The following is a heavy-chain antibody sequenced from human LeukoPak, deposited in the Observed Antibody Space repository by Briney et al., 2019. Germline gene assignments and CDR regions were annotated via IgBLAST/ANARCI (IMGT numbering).Heavy chain of an antibody. CDR2: INAGNGNT. V-gene: IGHV1-3*01. CDR3: ARSDILTGSDY. D-gene: IGHD3-9*01. J-gene: IGHJ4*02. Sequence: TSVKVSCKASGYTFTSYAMHWVRQAPGQRLEWMGWINAGNGNTKYSQKFQGRVTITRDTSASTAYMELSSLRSEDTAVYYCARSDILTGSDYWGQGTLVTVSS. CDR1: GYTFTSYA.